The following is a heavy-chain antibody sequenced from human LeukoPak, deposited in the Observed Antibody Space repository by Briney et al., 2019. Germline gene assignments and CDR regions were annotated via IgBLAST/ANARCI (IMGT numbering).Heavy chain of an antibody. V-gene: IGHV3-49*04. CDR2: IRSKAYGGTT. CDR3: TRVEYSSSYGAFDI. J-gene: IGHJ3*02. D-gene: IGHD6-6*01. Sequence: GGSLRLSCTASGFTFGDYAMSWVRQAPGKGLEWVGLIRSKAYGGTTEYAASVKGRFTISRDDSKSIAYLQMNSLKTEDTAVYYCTRVEYSSSYGAFDIWGQGTMVTVSS. CDR1: GFTFGDYA.